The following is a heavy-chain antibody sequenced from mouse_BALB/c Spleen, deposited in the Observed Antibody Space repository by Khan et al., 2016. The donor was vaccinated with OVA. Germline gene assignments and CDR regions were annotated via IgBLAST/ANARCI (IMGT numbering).Heavy chain of an antibody. J-gene: IGHJ4*01. CDR1: GYSITSNYA. CDR2: ISYSGST. D-gene: IGHD1-1*01. Sequence: ESGPGLVKPSQSLSLTCTVTGYSITSNYAWSWIRQFPGNKLEWMGYISYSGSTNYNPSLKSRISVTRDTSENQFFLQLNSVTIEDTATYYCARQNYYGYALDYWGQGTSVTVSS. CDR3: ARQNYYGYALDY. V-gene: IGHV3-2*02.